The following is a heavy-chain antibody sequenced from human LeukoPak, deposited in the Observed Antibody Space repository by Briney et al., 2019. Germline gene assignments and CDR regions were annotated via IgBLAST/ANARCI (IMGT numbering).Heavy chain of an antibody. CDR3: AYIYCSSNSCYDP. CDR2: ISGSGGSI. V-gene: IGHV3-23*01. CDR1: GFTFSSYA. J-gene: IGHJ5*02. D-gene: IGHD2-2*01. Sequence: GGSLRLSCAASGFTFSSYAMSWVRQAPGKALEWVSAISGSGGSIYYADSVKGRFTISRDNSKNTLYLQMNSLRAEDTAVYYCAYIYCSSNSCYDPWGQGTLVTV.